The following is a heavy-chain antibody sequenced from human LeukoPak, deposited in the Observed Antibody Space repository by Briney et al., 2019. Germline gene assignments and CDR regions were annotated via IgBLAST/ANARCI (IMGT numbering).Heavy chain of an antibody. Sequence: GASVKVSCKASGYTFTNYHMHWVRQAPGQGLEWLGLVKPKSGDSDFVQKFRGRVTVTTDVSTTTIHMELSNLRSDDTAVYYCAKGTLDIVVVPAAPKVYYFDYWGQGTLVTVSS. D-gene: IGHD2-2*01. CDR3: AKGTLDIVVVPAAPKVYYFDY. CDR2: VKPKSGDS. V-gene: IGHV1-2*06. J-gene: IGHJ4*02. CDR1: GYTFTNYH.